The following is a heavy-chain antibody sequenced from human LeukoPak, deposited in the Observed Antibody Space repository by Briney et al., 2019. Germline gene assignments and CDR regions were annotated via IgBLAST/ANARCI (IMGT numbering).Heavy chain of an antibody. Sequence: AGGSLRLSCAASGLTFSSYWMSWVRQAPGKGLEGVANIKHDGGEKYYVDSVRGRFTISRDNTKNSLYLQMNSLRAEDTAVYYCARGASSSWIYFDYWGQGALVTVSS. D-gene: IGHD6-13*01. CDR2: IKHDGGEK. CDR1: GLTFSSYW. CDR3: ARGASSSWIYFDY. J-gene: IGHJ4*02. V-gene: IGHV3-7*04.